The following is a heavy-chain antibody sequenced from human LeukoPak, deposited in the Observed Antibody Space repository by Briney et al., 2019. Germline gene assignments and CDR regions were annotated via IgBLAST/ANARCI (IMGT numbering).Heavy chain of an antibody. CDR3: ASINYDFWKRTNWFDP. Sequence: PGGSLRLSCAASGFTFSSYAMHWVRPAPGKGLEWVAVISYDGSNKYYADSVKGRFTISRDNSKNTLYLQMTSLRAEDTAFYYCASINYDFWKRTNWFDPWGQGTLVTVSS. CDR2: ISYDGSNK. CDR1: GFTFSSYA. V-gene: IGHV3-30*04. J-gene: IGHJ5*02. D-gene: IGHD3-3*01.